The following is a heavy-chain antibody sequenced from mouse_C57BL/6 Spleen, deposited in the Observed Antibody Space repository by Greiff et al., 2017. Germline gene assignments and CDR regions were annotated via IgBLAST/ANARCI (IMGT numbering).Heavy chain of an antibody. CDR1: GYTFTSYW. CDR3: TRWENRGYFDY. D-gene: IGHD3-1*01. V-gene: IGHV1-5*01. CDR2: IYPGNSDT. J-gene: IGHJ2*01. Sequence: VQLQQPGAELVKPGASVKMSCKTSGYTFTSYWMHWVKQRPGQGLEWIGAIYPGNSDTSYNQKFKGKAKLTAVTSASTAYMELSSLTNEDSAVYYCTRWENRGYFDYWGQGTTLTVSS.